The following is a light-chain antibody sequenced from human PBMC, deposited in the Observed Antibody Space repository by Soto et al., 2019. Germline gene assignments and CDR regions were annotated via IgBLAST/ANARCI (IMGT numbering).Light chain of an antibody. J-gene: IGKJ5*01. CDR1: QDINKN. V-gene: IGKV1-33*01. Sequence: DIQMTQSPSSLSASVGDRVTITCQASQDINKNLIWYQQKPGKAPKLLIYDASDWVTGVPSRVSGGGSGTGLTFTISCLQPEDFATYYCQQYESLPLTCGQGKRLEIK. CDR2: DAS. CDR3: QQYESLPLT.